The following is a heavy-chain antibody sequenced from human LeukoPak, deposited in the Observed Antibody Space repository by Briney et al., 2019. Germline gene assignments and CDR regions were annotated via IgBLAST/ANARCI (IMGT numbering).Heavy chain of an antibody. V-gene: IGHV4-39*01. CDR3: ARLSGLRIRGYYFDY. CDR2: IYYSGST. D-gene: IGHD4-17*01. J-gene: IGHJ4*02. CDR1: GGSISSNSYY. Sequence: SETLSLTCAVSGGSISSNSYYWGWIRQPPGKGLEWIGSIYYSGSTYYNPSLKSRVTISVDTSKNQFSLKLSSVTAADTAVYYCARLSGLRIRGYYFDYWGQGTLVTVSS.